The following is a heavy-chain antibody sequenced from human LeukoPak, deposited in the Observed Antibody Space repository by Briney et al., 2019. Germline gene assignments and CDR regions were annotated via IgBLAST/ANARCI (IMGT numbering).Heavy chain of an antibody. CDR2: ISSSGSAI. Sequence: GGSLRLSCAASGFTFSDSYMNWIRQAPGKGLEWVSYISSSGSAIYYADSVKGRFAISRDNAKNSLYLQMNSLRAEDTAVYYCARVGRNYFDYWGQGTLVTVAS. D-gene: IGHD3-10*01. J-gene: IGHJ4*02. CDR1: GFTFSDSY. CDR3: ARVGRNYFDY. V-gene: IGHV3-11*04.